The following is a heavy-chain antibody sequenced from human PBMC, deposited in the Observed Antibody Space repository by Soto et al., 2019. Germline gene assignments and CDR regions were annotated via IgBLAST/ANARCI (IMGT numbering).Heavy chain of an antibody. Sequence: SETLSLTCTVSGGSISSYYWSWIRQPPGKGLEWIGYIYYSGSTNYNPSLKSRVTISVDTSKNQFSLKLSSVTAADTAVYYCARHLVYYYGSGSYDAFDIWGQGTMVTVSS. CDR3: ARHLVYYYGSGSYDAFDI. CDR2: IYYSGST. V-gene: IGHV4-59*08. D-gene: IGHD3-10*01. J-gene: IGHJ3*02. CDR1: GGSISSYY.